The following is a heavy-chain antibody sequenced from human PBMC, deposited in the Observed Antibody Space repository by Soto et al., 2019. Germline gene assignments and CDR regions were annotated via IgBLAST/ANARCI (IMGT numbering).Heavy chain of an antibody. D-gene: IGHD3-3*01. CDR2: ISAYNGNT. CDR1: GYTFTSYG. Sequence: ASVKVSCKASGYTFTSYGISWVRQAPGQGLEWMGWISAYNGNTNYAQKLQGRVTMTTDTSTSTAYMELRSLRSDDTAVYYCARVRGPDFYYGMDVWGQGTTVTVSS. CDR3: ARVRGPDFYYGMDV. V-gene: IGHV1-18*01. J-gene: IGHJ6*02.